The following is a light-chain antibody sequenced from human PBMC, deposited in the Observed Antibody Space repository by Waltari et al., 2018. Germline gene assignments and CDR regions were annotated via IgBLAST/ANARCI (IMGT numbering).Light chain of an antibody. Sequence: SYELTQPPSVSVSPGQTARITCSWHELPSKDAYWFQQKSGQAPRLVIYEDTKRPSGIPERFSGSSSGTVATLTISGAQVDDEADYYCYSSDSTGLRVFGGGTTVVVL. CDR2: EDT. CDR3: YSSDSTGLRV. J-gene: IGLJ1*01. V-gene: IGLV3-10*01. CDR1: ELPSKD.